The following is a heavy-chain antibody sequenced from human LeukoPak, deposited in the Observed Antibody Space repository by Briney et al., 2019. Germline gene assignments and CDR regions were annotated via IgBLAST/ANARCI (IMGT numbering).Heavy chain of an antibody. J-gene: IGHJ4*02. CDR2: IYYSGST. V-gene: IGHV4-59*01. CDR1: GGPISSYY. D-gene: IGHD1-26*01. CDR3: ARELVVGATQYFDY. Sequence: SETLSLTCTVSGGPISSYYWSWIRQPPGKGLEWIGYIYYSGSTNYNPSLKSRVTISVDTSKNQFSLKLSSVTAADTAVYYCARELVVGATQYFDYWGQGTLVTVSS.